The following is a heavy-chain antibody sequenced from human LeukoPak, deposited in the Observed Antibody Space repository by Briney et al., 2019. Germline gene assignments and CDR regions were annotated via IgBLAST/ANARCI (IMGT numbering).Heavy chain of an antibody. CDR1: GFTFSSYE. CDR2: ISSSGSTI. D-gene: IGHD3-3*01. J-gene: IGHJ4*02. Sequence: GGSLRLSCAASGFTFSSYEMNWVRQAPGKGLEWVSYISSSGSTIYYADSVKGRFTISRDNAKNSLYLQMNSLRAEDTAVYYCAREYYDFWSGYYFRGLDYWGQGTLVTVSS. CDR3: AREYYDFWSGYYFRGLDY. V-gene: IGHV3-48*03.